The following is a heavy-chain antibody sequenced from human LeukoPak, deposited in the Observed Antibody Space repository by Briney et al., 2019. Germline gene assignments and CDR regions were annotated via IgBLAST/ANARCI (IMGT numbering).Heavy chain of an antibody. CDR2: ISTTSTYI. CDR1: GFTFSTYS. V-gene: IGHV3-21*01. Sequence: GGSLRLSCAASGFTFSTYSMNWVRQAPGKGLERVSSISTTSTYIHYADSVKGRFTISRDNAKNSLYLQMNSLRAEDTAVYYCARGPSGYHNTGGQGTLVTVSS. D-gene: IGHD5-12*01. CDR3: ARGPSGYHNT. J-gene: IGHJ4*02.